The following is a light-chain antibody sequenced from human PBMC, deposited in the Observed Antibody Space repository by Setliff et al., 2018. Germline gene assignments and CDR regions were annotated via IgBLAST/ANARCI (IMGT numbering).Light chain of an antibody. Sequence: QSVLTQPASVSGSPGQSITISCSGTSSDVGSYDLVSWYQQHPGKAPQLIIYDVTKRPSGVPDRFSGPKSGNTASLTVSGLQAEDEAEYYCSSYADSNIFLFGSGTKVTVL. CDR1: SSDVGSYDL. CDR2: DVT. V-gene: IGLV2-8*01. CDR3: SSYADSNIFL. J-gene: IGLJ1*01.